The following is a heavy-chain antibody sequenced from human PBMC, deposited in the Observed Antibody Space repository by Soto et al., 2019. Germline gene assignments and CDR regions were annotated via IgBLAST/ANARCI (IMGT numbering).Heavy chain of an antibody. CDR2: INPNTGVT. V-gene: IGHV1-2*02. CDR3: AKDTKYSSSFFDS. Sequence: QVQLVQSGAEVRKPGASVRVSCKASGYTFTDYYMHWVRQAPGQGLEWMGWINPNTGVTNYAQRFQGRVTMTRDASISTAYMELSRLTSDDTAVYFCAKDTKYSSSFFDSWGQGTLVTVSS. D-gene: IGHD6-6*01. J-gene: IGHJ4*02. CDR1: GYTFTDYY.